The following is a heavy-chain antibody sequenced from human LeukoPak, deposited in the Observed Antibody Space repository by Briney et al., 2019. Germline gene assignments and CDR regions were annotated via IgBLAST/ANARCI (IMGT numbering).Heavy chain of an antibody. D-gene: IGHD6-13*01. CDR3: ARDLGIAAAASRWYFDY. CDR2: ISTYNGHT. V-gene: IGHV1-18*01. J-gene: IGHJ4*02. CDR1: GYTFTSYG. Sequence: ASVKVSCKASGYTFTSYGIGWVRQAPGQGLEWMGWISTYNGHTNYAQKFQGRVTMTTDTSTSTVYMELSSLRSEDTAVYYCARDLGIAAAASRWYFDYWGQGTLVTVSS.